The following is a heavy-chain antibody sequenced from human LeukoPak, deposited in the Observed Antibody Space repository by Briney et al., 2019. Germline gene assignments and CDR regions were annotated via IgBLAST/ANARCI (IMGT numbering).Heavy chain of an antibody. CDR2: INHDDTEI. CDR3: ARGGYYNFWTGLVDY. V-gene: IGHV3-7*01. Sequence: GGSLRLSCAASGFDFNKYWMNWVRQAPGKGLEWVANINHDDTEINYVDSVRGRFTVSRDNAKNSLYLQLNSLRHEDAAVYFCARGGYYNFWTGLVDYWGLGTRVTVSS. CDR1: GFDFNKYW. J-gene: IGHJ4*02. D-gene: IGHD3/OR15-3a*01.